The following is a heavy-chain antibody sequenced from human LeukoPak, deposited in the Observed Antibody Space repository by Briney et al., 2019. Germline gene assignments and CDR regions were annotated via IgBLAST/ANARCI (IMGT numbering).Heavy chain of an antibody. D-gene: IGHD3-3*01. CDR2: INSDGSST. J-gene: IGHJ4*02. CDR3: ASPSKSGAGNFDY. Sequence: GGSLRLSCAASGFTFSSYWMYWVRQAPGKGLVWVSRINSDGSSTSYADSVKGRFTISRDNAKNTPYLQMNSLRAEDTAVYYCASPSKSGAGNFDYWGQGTLVTVSS. V-gene: IGHV3-74*01. CDR1: GFTFSSYW.